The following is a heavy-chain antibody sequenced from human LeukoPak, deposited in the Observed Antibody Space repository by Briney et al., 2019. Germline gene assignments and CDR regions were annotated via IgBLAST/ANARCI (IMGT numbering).Heavy chain of an antibody. V-gene: IGHV5-51*01. D-gene: IGHD5-18*01. Sequence: GESLKISCKGSGYSFTNYWIGWVRQMPGKGLEWMGIISPDGSDTRYSPSFQGQVTFSVDKSISTAYVQWSSLKASDTAMYYCARGRYSYGPFDYWGQGTLVTVSS. CDR1: GYSFTNYW. CDR3: ARGRYSYGPFDY. CDR2: ISPDGSDT. J-gene: IGHJ4*02.